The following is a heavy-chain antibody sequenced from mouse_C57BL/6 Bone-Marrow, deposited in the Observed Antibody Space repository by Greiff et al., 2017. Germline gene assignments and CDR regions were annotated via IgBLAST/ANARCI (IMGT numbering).Heavy chain of an antibody. J-gene: IGHJ4*01. CDR3: ARGYDYDYAMDY. CDR1: GYSFTDYN. Sequence: EVQLQQSGPALVKPGASVKISCKASGYSFTDYNMNWVKQSNGKSLDWIGVINPNYGTTSYNQKFQGKATLTVDQSSSTAYMQLNSLTSEYSAVYYCARGYDYDYAMDYCGQGTSVTVSS. D-gene: IGHD2-4*01. V-gene: IGHV1-39*01. CDR2: INPNYGTT.